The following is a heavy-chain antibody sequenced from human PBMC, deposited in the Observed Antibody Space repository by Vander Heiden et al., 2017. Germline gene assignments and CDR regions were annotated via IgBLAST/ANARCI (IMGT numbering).Heavy chain of an antibody. D-gene: IGHD3-9*01. CDR3: VREYYDILN. CDR1: GFTFNKNA. J-gene: IGHJ4*02. V-gene: IGHV3-23*01. CDR2: IGARGDPT. Sequence: EVQLLESGGGLVQPGGSLRLSCGASGFTFNKNAMSWVRQAPGKGLEWVSGIGARGDPTYYADSVKGRFTISRDNSKNMLFLQMNSLRAEDTAIYYCVREYYDILNWGQGTLATVSS.